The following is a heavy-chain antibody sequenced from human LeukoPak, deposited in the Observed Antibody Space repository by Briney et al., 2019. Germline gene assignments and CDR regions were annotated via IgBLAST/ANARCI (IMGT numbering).Heavy chain of an antibody. Sequence: ASVKVSCKAPGGTFNSYGISWVRQAPGQGLEWMGGVIAIFGRIKYGQKFQGRATITTDESTSTAYMGLSSRTSEDTGVYYCARGELGDRSGFSFFDYWGQGTLVTVSS. D-gene: IGHD3-22*01. J-gene: IGHJ4*02. V-gene: IGHV1-69*05. CDR3: ARGELGDRSGFSFFDY. CDR1: GGTFNSYG. CDR2: VIAIFGRI.